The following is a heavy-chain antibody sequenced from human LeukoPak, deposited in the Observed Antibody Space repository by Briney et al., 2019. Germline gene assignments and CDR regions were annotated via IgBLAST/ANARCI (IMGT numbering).Heavy chain of an antibody. J-gene: IGHJ5*02. CDR3: VKPYYFSSGSLT. V-gene: IGHV3-21*01. Sequence: GGSLRLSCAASGFTFSSYSMNWVRQAPGMGLEWVSSISTSSIYIYYADSVKGRFTISRDNAKNSLYLQMNSLRAEDTAVYYCVKPYYFSSGSLTWGQGTLVTVSS. D-gene: IGHD3-10*01. CDR2: ISTSSIYI. CDR1: GFTFSSYS.